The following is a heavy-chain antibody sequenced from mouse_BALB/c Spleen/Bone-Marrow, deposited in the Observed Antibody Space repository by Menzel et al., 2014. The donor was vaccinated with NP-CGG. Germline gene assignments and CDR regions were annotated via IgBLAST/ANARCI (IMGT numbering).Heavy chain of an antibody. V-gene: IGHV1S81*02. CDR1: GYTFTSYY. CDR2: INPSNGGT. CDR3: TREAYYDYDYFDY. Sequence: VQLQQSGAELVKPGASVKLSCKASGYTFTSYYMYWVKQRPGQGLEWIGGINPSNGGTNFNEKFKSKATLTVDKSSSTAYMQLSSLTPEDSAVYYCTREAYYDYDYFDYWGQGTPLTVSS. D-gene: IGHD2-4*01. J-gene: IGHJ2*01.